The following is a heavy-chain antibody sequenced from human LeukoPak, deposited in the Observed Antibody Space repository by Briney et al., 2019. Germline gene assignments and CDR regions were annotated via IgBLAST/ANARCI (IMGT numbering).Heavy chain of an antibody. Sequence: SVKVSCKASGGTFSSYAISWVRQAPGQGLEWMGRIIPILGIANYAQKFQGRVTITADKSTSTAYMELSSLRSEDTAVYYCARVRSGYDFYYGMDVWGQGTTVTVSS. D-gene: IGHD5-12*01. CDR3: ARVRSGYDFYYGMDV. CDR2: IIPILGIA. J-gene: IGHJ6*02. V-gene: IGHV1-69*04. CDR1: GGTFSSYA.